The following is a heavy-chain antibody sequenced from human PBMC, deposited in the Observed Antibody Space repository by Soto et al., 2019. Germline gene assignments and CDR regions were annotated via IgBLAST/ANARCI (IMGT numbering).Heavy chain of an antibody. V-gene: IGHV3-11*01. Sequence: KTGGSLRLSCVGSGVDFRGSYMNWIRQAPGKGLEWISYISDTGRTIHYADSVKGRLVISRDNSRDSLYLQMNDLRADDTAIYYCAGFKEGKIVGLRWLDPWGQGTRVTVSS. J-gene: IGHJ5*02. CDR2: ISDTGRTI. D-gene: IGHD3-16*02. CDR3: AGFKEGKIVGLRWLDP. CDR1: GVDFRGSY.